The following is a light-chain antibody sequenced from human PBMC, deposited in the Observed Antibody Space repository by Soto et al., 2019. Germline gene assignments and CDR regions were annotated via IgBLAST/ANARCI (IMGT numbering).Light chain of an antibody. CDR1: QSVGSY. CDR3: QKRSDWPST. V-gene: IGKV3-11*01. CDR2: DAS. J-gene: IGKJ4*01. Sequence: ELVLTQSPATLSLSPGDRATLSCRASQSVGSYLGWYQQRPGQAPRLLIYDASNRATGIPARFSGSGSGTDFTLTISSLEPEDFAVYYCQKRSDWPSTFGGGTKV.